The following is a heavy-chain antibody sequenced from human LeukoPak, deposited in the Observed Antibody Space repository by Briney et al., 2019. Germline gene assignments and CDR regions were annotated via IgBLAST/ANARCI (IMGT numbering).Heavy chain of an antibody. CDR2: ISSGGNIV. D-gene: IGHD6-19*01. CDR1: GFIFSSNG. J-gene: IGHJ4*02. V-gene: IGHV3-48*02. CDR3: ARDYSSGWYNYFDY. Sequence: GGSLRLSCAASGFIFSSNGMNWVRQAPGKGLEWLSYISSGGNIVYYADSVKGRFTISRDNAKNSLYLHMNSLRDEDTAVYYCARDYSSGWYNYFDYWGQGTLVTVSS.